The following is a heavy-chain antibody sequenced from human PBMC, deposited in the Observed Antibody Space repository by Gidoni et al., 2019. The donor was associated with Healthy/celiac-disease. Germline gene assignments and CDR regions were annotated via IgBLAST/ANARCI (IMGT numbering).Heavy chain of an antibody. D-gene: IGHD3-3*01. CDR2: IYYSGST. Sequence: QLQLQESGPGLVKPSETLSLPCTVAGGSISSSSYYWGWIRQTPGKGLEWIGSIYYSGSTYYNPSPKSRVTISVDTSKNQFFLKLSSVTAADTAVYDCASNPYDWYFDLWGRGTLVTVSA. CDR1: GGSISSSSYY. CDR3: ASNPYDWYFDL. V-gene: IGHV4-39*01. J-gene: IGHJ2*01.